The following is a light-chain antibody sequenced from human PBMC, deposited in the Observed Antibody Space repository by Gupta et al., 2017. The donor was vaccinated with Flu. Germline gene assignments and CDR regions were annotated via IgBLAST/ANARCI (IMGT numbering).Light chain of an antibody. V-gene: IGLV2-14*01. CDR1: SSDVGGYNY. CDR2: EVS. CDR3: SSYTSSSTLVV. J-gene: IGLJ2*01. Sequence: SALTQPASVSGSPGQSITISCTGTSSDVGGYNYVSGYQQHPGKAPKLIIYEVSNRASGVSNRCSGSKSGNTASLTISGLQAEDEADYYCSSYTSSSTLVVFGGGTKLTVL.